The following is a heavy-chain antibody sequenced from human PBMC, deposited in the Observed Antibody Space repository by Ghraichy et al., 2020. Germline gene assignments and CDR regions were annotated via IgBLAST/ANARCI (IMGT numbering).Heavy chain of an antibody. CDR3: AKKGGDWAVALPYYFDY. D-gene: IGHD6-19*01. Sequence: GGSLRLSCAASGFTFSSYAMSWVRQAPGKGLEWVSAISGSGGSTYYADSVKGRFTISRDNSKNTLYLQMNSLRAEDTAVYYCAKKGGDWAVALPYYFDYWGQGTLVTVSS. V-gene: IGHV3-23*01. CDR1: GFTFSSYA. J-gene: IGHJ4*02. CDR2: ISGSGGST.